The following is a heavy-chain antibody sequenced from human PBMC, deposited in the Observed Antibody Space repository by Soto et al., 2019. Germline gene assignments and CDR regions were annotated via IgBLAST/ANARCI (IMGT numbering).Heavy chain of an antibody. V-gene: IGHV4-31*03. D-gene: IGHD5-12*01. CDR2: IYYSGST. CDR3: ARDSTREAFDY. Sequence: SGALSLTCTVSGGSISSSTYYWDWIRQHPGKGLEWIGYIYYSGSTYYNPSLKSRVTISVDTSKNQFSLKLSSVTAADTAVYYCARDSTREAFDYWGQGTLVPVSS. J-gene: IGHJ4*02. CDR1: GGSISSSTYY.